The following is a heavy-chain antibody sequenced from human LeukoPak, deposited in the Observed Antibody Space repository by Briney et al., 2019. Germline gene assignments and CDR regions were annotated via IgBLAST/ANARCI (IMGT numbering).Heavy chain of an antibody. V-gene: IGHV1-2*02. J-gene: IGHJ4*02. D-gene: IGHD3-9*01. CDR1: GYTFTDYY. Sequence: ASVKVSCNASGYTFTDYYIHWVRQAPGQGLEWLGWINPNSGGTKYAQKFQGRVTMTRDPSISTAYMELSRLKSDDTAVYYCARGLGDYNTDWFPVSGYWGQGTPVTVSS. CDR2: INPNSGGT. CDR3: ARGLGDYNTDWFPVSGY.